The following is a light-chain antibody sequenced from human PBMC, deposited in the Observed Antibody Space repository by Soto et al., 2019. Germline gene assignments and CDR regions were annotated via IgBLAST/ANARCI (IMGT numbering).Light chain of an antibody. CDR1: SSDVGSYNY. Sequence: QSVLTQPPSASGSPGQSVTISCTGTSSDVGSYNYVSWYQQHPGKAPKLMISEVSKRPSGVPDRFSGSKSGNTASLTVSGLQAEDEADYYCSSYAGSSVIFGGGTQLTVL. V-gene: IGLV2-8*01. CDR3: SSYAGSSVI. CDR2: EVS. J-gene: IGLJ2*01.